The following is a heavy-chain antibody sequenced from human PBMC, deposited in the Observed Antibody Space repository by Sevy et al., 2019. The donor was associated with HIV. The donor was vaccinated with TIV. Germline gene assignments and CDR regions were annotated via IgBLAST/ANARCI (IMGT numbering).Heavy chain of an antibody. J-gene: IGHJ6*02. D-gene: IGHD6-19*01. V-gene: IGHV3-30*02. CDR2: IRYDGSNK. CDR1: GFTFSSYG. CDR3: AKDWDSSGWVYYYYYGMDV. Sequence: GGSLRLSCAASGFTFSSYGMHWVRQAPGKGLEWVAFIRYDGSNKYYADSVKGRFTISRDNSKNTLYLQMNSLRAEDTAVYYCAKDWDSSGWVYYYYYGMDVWGQGTTVTVSS.